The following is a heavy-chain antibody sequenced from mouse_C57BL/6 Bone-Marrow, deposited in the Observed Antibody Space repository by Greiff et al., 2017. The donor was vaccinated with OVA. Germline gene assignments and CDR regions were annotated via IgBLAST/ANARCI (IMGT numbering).Heavy chain of an antibody. D-gene: IGHD1-1*01. CDR1: GYTFTSYW. CDR3: ARGYYGSSYWYFDV. CDR2: IDPSDSYT. J-gene: IGHJ1*03. V-gene: IGHV1-69*01. Sequence: VKLQQPGAELVMPGASVKLSCKASGYTFTSYWMHWVKQRPGQGLEWIGEIDPSDSYTNYNQKFKGKSTLTVDKSSSTAYMQLSSLTSEDSAVYYCARGYYGSSYWYFDVWGTGTTVTVSS.